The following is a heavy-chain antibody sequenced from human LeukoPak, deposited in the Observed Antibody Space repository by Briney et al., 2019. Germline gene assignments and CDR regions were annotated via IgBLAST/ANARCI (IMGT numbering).Heavy chain of an antibody. CDR2: IYYSGST. CDR3: ARDFRGITDY. Sequence: TSETLSLTCTVSGGSISSYYWSWIRQPPGKGLEWIGYIYYSGSTNYNPSLKSRVTISVDTSKNQFSLKLSSVTAADTAVYYCARDFRGITDYWGQGILVTVSS. CDR1: GGSISSYY. J-gene: IGHJ4*02. V-gene: IGHV4-59*01. D-gene: IGHD1-14*01.